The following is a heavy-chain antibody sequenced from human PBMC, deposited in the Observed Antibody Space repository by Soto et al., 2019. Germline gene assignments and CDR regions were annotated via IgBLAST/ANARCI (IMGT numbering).Heavy chain of an antibody. D-gene: IGHD5-12*01. CDR3: ARADSGYAHGYYYYGMDV. CDR2: ISSSISTI. CDR1: GFTFSSYS. V-gene: IGHV3-48*01. Sequence: GGSLRLSCAASGFTFSSYSMNWVRQAPGKGLEWVSYISSSISTIYYAESVKGRFTISRDNAKNSLYLQMNSLRAEDTAVYYCARADSGYAHGYYYYGMDVWGQGTTVTVSS. J-gene: IGHJ6*02.